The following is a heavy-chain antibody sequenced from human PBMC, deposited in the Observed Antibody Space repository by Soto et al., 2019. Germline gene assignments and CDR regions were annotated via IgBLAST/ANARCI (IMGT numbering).Heavy chain of an antibody. CDR3: ARGREYDILTGYYIHTYNWFDP. Sequence: SDTLSLTCAVNGESFSGYYWSWIRQPPGKGPKRNGEINHSGSTNYNPSLNSRVTISVDTSKNQFSLKLSSVTAADTAVYYCARGREYDILTGYYIHTYNWFDPWGQGTLVTVS. V-gene: IGHV4-34*01. J-gene: IGHJ5*02. CDR2: INHSGST. D-gene: IGHD3-9*01. CDR1: GESFSGYY.